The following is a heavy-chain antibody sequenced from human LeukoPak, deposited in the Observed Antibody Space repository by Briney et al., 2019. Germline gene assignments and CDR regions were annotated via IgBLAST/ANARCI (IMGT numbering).Heavy chain of an antibody. CDR2: ISYDGSNK. CDR1: GFTFSSYA. V-gene: IGHV3-30*04. CDR3: ARARRGITMIVVPRGHAFDI. Sequence: GRSLRLSCAASGFTFSSYAMHWVRQAPGKGLEWVAVISYDGSNKYYADSVKGRFTISRDNSKNTLYLQMNSLRAEDTAVYYCARARRGITMIVVPRGHAFDIWGQGTMVTVSS. D-gene: IGHD3-22*01. J-gene: IGHJ3*02.